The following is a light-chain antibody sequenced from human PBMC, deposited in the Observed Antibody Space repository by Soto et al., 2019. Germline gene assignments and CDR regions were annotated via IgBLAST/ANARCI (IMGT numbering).Light chain of an antibody. J-gene: IGKJ2*01. Sequence: EIVLTQSPGTLSLSPGERATLSCRASQSVSSSYLAWYQQKPGQAPRLLIYGASSRATGIPDRLSGSGSGTDFTLTISRLEPEDFAVYYCQQDGSSRYTFGQGTTLEIK. CDR1: QSVSSSY. CDR2: GAS. CDR3: QQDGSSRYT. V-gene: IGKV3-20*01.